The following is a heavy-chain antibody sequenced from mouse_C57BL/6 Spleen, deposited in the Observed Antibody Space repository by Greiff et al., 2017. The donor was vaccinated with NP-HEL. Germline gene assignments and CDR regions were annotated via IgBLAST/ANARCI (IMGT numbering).Heavy chain of an antibody. V-gene: IGHV1-82*01. CDR1: GYAFSSSW. CDR2: IYPGDGDT. CDR3: ARRSSRDYFDY. D-gene: IGHD1-1*01. Sequence: QVQLKESGPELVKPGASVKISCKASGYAFSSSWMNWVKQRPGKGLEWIGRIYPGDGDTNYNGKFKGKATLTADKSSSTAYMQLSSLTSEDSAVYFCARRSSRDYFDYWGQGTTLTVSS. J-gene: IGHJ2*01.